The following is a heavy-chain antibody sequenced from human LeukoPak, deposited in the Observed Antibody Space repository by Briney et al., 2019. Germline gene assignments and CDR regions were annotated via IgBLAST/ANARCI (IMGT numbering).Heavy chain of an antibody. J-gene: IGHJ5*02. V-gene: IGHV3-23*01. Sequence: GGSLRLSCAASGFTFSSFAMSWVRQAPGKGLEWVSVISGSGGSTYYADSVKGRFTISRDNPKNTLYLQMNSLRAEDTAVYYCAKAGGWFGELLQTSADNWFDPWGQGTLVTVSS. CDR1: GFTFSSFA. D-gene: IGHD3-10*01. CDR3: AKAGGWFGELLQTSADNWFDP. CDR2: ISGSGGST.